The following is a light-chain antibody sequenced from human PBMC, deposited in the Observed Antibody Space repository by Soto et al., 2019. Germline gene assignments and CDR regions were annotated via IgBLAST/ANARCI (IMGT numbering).Light chain of an antibody. Sequence: EIVLPQSPATLSLSPGERATLSCRASQSVSSFLAWYPQKPGQAPRLRIYDTSHRATGIPARFSGSGSGTDFTLTISSLEPEDFAVYYCQQRRNWPLTFGPGTKVDIK. CDR1: QSVSSF. CDR2: DTS. CDR3: QQRRNWPLT. J-gene: IGKJ3*01. V-gene: IGKV3-11*01.